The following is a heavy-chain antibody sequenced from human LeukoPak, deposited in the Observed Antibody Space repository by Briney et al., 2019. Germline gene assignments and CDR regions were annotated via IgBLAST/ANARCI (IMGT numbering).Heavy chain of an antibody. CDR3: ARHRGVGARHAFDI. J-gene: IGHJ3*02. CDR2: TFYSGNT. V-gene: IGHV4-59*08. D-gene: IGHD1-26*01. Sequence: SETLSLTCTVCNGSISNYYWSWIRQPPGKGLEWIAYTFYSGNTNYNPSLKSRVTISVDTSNNQFSLNLSSVTAAGTAVYYCARHRGVGARHAFDIWGQGTMVTVSS. CDR1: NGSISNYY.